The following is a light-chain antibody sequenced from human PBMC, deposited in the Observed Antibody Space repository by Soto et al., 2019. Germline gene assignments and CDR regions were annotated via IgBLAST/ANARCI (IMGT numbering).Light chain of an antibody. V-gene: IGKV3-20*01. J-gene: IGKJ5*01. CDR1: QTVISNY. Sequence: EIILTQSPDTLSLSPGERATLSCRASQTVISNYLAWCQQRPGQAPRLLIYGASTRAAGIPDRFSGSGSGTDFTLTITSLETEDSAVYFGQQYTGQPTNFGQATLLEIK. CDR2: GAS. CDR3: QQYTGQPTN.